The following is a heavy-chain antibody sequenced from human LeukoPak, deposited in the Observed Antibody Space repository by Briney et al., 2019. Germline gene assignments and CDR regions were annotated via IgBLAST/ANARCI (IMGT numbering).Heavy chain of an antibody. D-gene: IGHD6-19*01. CDR2: ISYDGSNK. CDR3: TEEGRYSSGWYGGYGI. CDR1: GFTLSSYA. V-gene: IGHV3-30-3*02. Sequence: GGSLRLSCAASGFTLSSYAMHWVRQAPGKGLEWVAVISYDGSNKYYADSVKGRFTISRDNSKNTLYLQMNSLRAEDTGVYYCTEEGRYSSGWYGGYGIWGQGTMVTVSS. J-gene: IGHJ3*02.